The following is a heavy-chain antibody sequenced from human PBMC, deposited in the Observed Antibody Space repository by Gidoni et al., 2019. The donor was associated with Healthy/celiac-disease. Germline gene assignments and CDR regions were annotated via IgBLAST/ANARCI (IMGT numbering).Heavy chain of an antibody. Sequence: EVQLVESWGGLVTPGGSLSLSCAASGFSLRPAWMCWFRQAPGTGLEWVGSIKSKTEGGKTDYAGAEKGRFKRSRDESKNKLDLKMNSLKTEDTAVYYCTTDPQDLPCRVVVITTTSTLVDYWGQGTLVTVAS. CDR2: IKSKTEGGKT. CDR3: TTDPQDLPCRVVVITTTSTLVDY. D-gene: IGHD3-22*01. V-gene: IGHV3-15*01. J-gene: IGHJ4*02. CDR1: GFSLRPAW.